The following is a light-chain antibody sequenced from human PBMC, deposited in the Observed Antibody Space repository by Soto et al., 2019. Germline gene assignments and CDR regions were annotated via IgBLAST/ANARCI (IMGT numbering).Light chain of an antibody. CDR3: QQYSTFAGYT. CDR1: QNIKDW. CDR2: RTS. V-gene: IGKV1-5*03. J-gene: IGKJ2*01. Sequence: DIQMTQSPSTLSAYVGDTVTITCRASQNIKDWLAWYQQKLGKAPNLLIQRTSILASGVPSRFNGSASGTEFTLTISSLQPDDSATYYCQQYSTFAGYTFGQGTKLDIK.